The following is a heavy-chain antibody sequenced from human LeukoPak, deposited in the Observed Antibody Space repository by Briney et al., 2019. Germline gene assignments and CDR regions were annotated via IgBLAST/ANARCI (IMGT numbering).Heavy chain of an antibody. CDR1: GFTFSSYG. Sequence: SGGSLRLSCAASGFTFSSYGMHWVRQAPGKGLEWVAFTRPDGSNKHYGDSVQGRFTISRDNSRNTLYLQMNSLRVEDTAMYYCAKDWSTDWSNWFDSRGPGSLVTVSS. V-gene: IGHV3-30*02. D-gene: IGHD3-3*01. J-gene: IGHJ5*01. CDR2: TRPDGSNK. CDR3: AKDWSTDWSNWFDS.